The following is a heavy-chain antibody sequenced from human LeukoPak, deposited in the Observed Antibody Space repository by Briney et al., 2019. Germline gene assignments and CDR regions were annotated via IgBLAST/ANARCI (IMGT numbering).Heavy chain of an antibody. D-gene: IGHD2-2*01. Sequence: GGSLRLSCAASGFTFSSYSMNWVRQAPGKGLEWVPSISSSSSYIYYADSVKGRFTISRDNAKNSLYLQMNSLRAEDTAVYYCARGPGYCSSTSCYGPFDPWGQGTLVTVSS. CDR1: GFTFSSYS. CDR3: ARGPGYCSSTSCYGPFDP. CDR2: ISSSSSYI. V-gene: IGHV3-21*01. J-gene: IGHJ5*02.